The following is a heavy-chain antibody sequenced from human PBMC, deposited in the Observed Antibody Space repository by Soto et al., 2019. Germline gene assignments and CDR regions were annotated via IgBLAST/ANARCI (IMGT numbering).Heavy chain of an antibody. Sequence: SETLSLTCTVSGGSISSNYWTWIRQPPGKGLEWIGYVYNSGSTNYNPSLKSRVTISEDTSKSQFSLKVNSMTAADTAVYYCARDRWMSRANWFDPWGPGTLVTVSS. J-gene: IGHJ5*02. CDR3: ARDRWMSRANWFDP. V-gene: IGHV4-59*01. D-gene: IGHD2-2*03. CDR1: GGSISSNY. CDR2: VYNSGST.